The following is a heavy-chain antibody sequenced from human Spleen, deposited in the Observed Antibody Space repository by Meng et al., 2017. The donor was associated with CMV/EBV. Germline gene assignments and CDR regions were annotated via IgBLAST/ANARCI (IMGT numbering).Heavy chain of an antibody. CDR2: ISSSSSTI. Sequence: GGSLRLSCAASGFTFSSYSMNWVRQAPGKGLEWVSYISSSSSTIYYADSVKGRFTISRDNAKNSLYLQMNSLRAEDTAVYYCARDGTFLYYYGMDVWGQGTTVTVSS. J-gene: IGHJ6*02. D-gene: IGHD3-16*01. CDR3: ARDGTFLYYYGMDV. V-gene: IGHV3-48*04. CDR1: GFTFSSYS.